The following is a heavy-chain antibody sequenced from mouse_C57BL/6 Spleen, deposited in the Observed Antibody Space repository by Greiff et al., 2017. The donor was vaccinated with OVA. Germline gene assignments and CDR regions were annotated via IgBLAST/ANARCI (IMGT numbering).Heavy chain of an antibody. CDR3: ARGGTGNWFAY. J-gene: IGHJ3*01. V-gene: IGHV1-52*01. CDR2: IDPSDSET. CDR1: GYTFTSYW. D-gene: IGHD3-3*01. Sequence: VKLQQPGAELVRPGSSVKLSCKASGYTFTSYWMHWVKQRPIQGLEWIGNIDPSDSETHYNQKFKDKATLTVDKSSSTAYMQLSSLTSEDSAVYYCARGGTGNWFAYWGQGTLVTVSA.